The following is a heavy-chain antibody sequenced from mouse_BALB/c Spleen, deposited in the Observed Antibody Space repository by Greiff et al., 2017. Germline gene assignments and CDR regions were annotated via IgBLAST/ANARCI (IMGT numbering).Heavy chain of an antibody. Sequence: VKLMESGPGLVAPSQSLSITCTVSGFSLSRYSVHWVRQPPGKGLEWLGMIWGGGSTDYNSALKSRLSISKDNSKSQVFLKMNSLQTDDTAMYYCARNFWYDAWFAYWGQGTLVTVSA. D-gene: IGHD2-14*01. CDR1: GFSLSRYS. V-gene: IGHV2-6-4*01. CDR3: ARNFWYDAWFAY. CDR2: IWGGGST. J-gene: IGHJ3*01.